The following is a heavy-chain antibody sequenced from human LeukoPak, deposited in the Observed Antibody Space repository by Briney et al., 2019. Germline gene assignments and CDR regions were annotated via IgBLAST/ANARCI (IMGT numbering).Heavy chain of an antibody. J-gene: IGHJ6*02. CDR3: ARSGYSYTLYGMDV. V-gene: IGHV4-30-4*01. CDR1: GGSISSGDYY. D-gene: IGHD5-18*01. Sequence: SQTLSLTCTVSGGSISSGDYYWSWIRQPPGEGLEWIGYIYYSGSTYYNPSLKSRVTMSVDTSKNQFSLKLSSVTAVDTAVYYCARSGYSYTLYGMDVWGQGTTVTVSS. CDR2: IYYSGST.